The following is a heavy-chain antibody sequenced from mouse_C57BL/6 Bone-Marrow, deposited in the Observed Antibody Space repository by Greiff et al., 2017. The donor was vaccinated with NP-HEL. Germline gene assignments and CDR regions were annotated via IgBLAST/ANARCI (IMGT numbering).Heavy chain of an antibody. D-gene: IGHD1-1*01. V-gene: IGHV5-2*03. CDR2: INSDGGST. J-gene: IGHJ4*01. CDR3: ARHAYYYGSSWYAMDY. CDR1: EYEFPSHD. Sequence: EVMLVESGGGLVQPGESLKLSCESNEYEFPSHDMSWVRKTPEKRLELVAAINSDGGSTYYPDTMERRFIISRDNTKKTLYLQMSSLRSEDTALYYCARHAYYYGSSWYAMDYWGQGTSVTVSS.